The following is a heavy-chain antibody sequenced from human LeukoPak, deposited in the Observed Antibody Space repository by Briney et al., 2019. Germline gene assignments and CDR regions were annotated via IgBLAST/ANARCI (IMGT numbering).Heavy chain of an antibody. Sequence: ASVKVSCKASGYTFSNNDINWVRQATGQGLEWMGWMNPTSGNTGFAQKFQGRVSITRDTAISPAYMEVSSLRSDDTAVYYCARDGGDYYDSSGYYTQGYWFDPWGQGTLVTVSS. D-gene: IGHD3-22*01. CDR3: ARDGGDYYDSSGYYTQGYWFDP. CDR1: GYTFSNND. J-gene: IGHJ5*02. CDR2: MNPTSGNT. V-gene: IGHV1-8*01.